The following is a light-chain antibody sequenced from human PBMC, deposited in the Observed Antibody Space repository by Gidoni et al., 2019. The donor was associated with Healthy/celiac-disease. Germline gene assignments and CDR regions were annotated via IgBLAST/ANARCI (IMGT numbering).Light chain of an antibody. CDR1: QGISNY. CDR2: AAS. J-gene: IGKJ3*01. V-gene: IGKV1-27*01. CDR3: QKYNSSPFT. Sequence: DLQMTQSPSSLSASVGDRVTITCRTSQGISNYLAWYQQKPGKVPKLLIYAASTMQTGVPSRFSGSGSGTDFTLTINRLQPEDVATYYCQKYNSSPFTFGPGTKVDIK.